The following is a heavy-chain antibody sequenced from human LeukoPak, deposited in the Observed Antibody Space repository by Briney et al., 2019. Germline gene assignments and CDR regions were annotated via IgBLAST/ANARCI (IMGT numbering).Heavy chain of an antibody. CDR3: AGPRIGGYFDY. CDR1: GGSISSSSYY. Sequence: SETLSLTCTVSGGSISSSSYYWGWIRQPPGKGLEWIGSIYYSGSTYYNPSLKSRVTISVDTSKNQFSLKLSSVTAADTAVYYCAGPRIGGYFDYWGRGTLVTVSS. CDR2: IYYSGST. V-gene: IGHV4-39*01. J-gene: IGHJ4*02. D-gene: IGHD2-15*01.